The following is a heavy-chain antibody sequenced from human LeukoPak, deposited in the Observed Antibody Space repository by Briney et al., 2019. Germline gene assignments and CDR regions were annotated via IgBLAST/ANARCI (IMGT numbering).Heavy chain of an antibody. D-gene: IGHD3-22*01. CDR1: GGSISSYY. CDR2: IYYSGST. Sequence: SETLSLTCTVSGGSISSYYWSWIRQPPGKGLEWIGYIYYSGSTYYNPSLKSRVTISVDTSKNQFSLKLSSVTAADTAVYYCARELQYYYDSSGAFDIWGQGTMVTVSS. V-gene: IGHV4-59*12. CDR3: ARELQYYYDSSGAFDI. J-gene: IGHJ3*02.